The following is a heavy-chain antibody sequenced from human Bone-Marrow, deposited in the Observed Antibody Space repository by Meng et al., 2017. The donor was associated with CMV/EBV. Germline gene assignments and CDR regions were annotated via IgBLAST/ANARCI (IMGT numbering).Heavy chain of an antibody. CDR2: INHSGST. V-gene: IGHV4-34*01. Sequence: SETLSLTCAVHGGSFSGYYWSWICQPPGKGLEWTGEINHSGSTNYNPSLKSRVTISVDTSKNQFSLKLSSVTAADTAVYYCARVVVRGVSDYWGQGTLVTVAS. CDR1: GGSFSGYY. D-gene: IGHD3-10*01. CDR3: ARVVVRGVSDY. J-gene: IGHJ4*02.